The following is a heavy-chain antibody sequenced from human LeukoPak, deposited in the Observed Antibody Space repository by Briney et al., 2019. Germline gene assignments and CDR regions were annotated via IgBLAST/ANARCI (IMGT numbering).Heavy chain of an antibody. CDR1: GGSVSSTDYS. CDR2: IYYSGST. V-gene: IGHV4-39*01. Sequence: PSETLSLTCTVSGGSVSSTDYSWGWTRQPPGKGLEWIGSIYYSGSTYYNPSLKSRVTISVDTSKNQFTLKLNAVTAADTAVYYCISDFDCWCQGTLVTVSS. J-gene: IGHJ4*02. CDR3: ISDFDC.